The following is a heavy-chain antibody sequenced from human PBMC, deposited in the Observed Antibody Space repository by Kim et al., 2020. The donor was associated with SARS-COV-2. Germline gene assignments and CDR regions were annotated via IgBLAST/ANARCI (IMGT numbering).Heavy chain of an antibody. CDR3: AKDLGTMIVVVSNFDI. J-gene: IGHJ3*02. CDR2: ISGSGGST. CDR1: GFTFSSYA. V-gene: IGHV3-23*01. D-gene: IGHD3-22*01. Sequence: GGSLRLSCAASGFTFSSYAMSWVRQAPGKGLEWVSAISGSGGSTYYADSVKGRFTISRDNSKNTLYLQMNSLRAEDTAVYYCAKDLGTMIVVVSNFDIWGQGTMVTVSS.